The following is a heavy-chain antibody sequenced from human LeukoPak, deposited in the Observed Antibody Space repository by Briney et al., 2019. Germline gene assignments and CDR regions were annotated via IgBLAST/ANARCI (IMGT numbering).Heavy chain of an antibody. Sequence: ASVKVSCKASGYTFTGYDMHWVRQAPGQGLEWMGWINPNSGGTNYAQKFQGRVTMTRDTSISTAYMELSRLRSDDTAGYYCAREGNGWYHRSSDAFDIWGQGTMVTVSS. J-gene: IGHJ3*02. D-gene: IGHD6-19*01. CDR3: AREGNGWYHRSSDAFDI. CDR2: INPNSGGT. CDR1: GYTFTGYD. V-gene: IGHV1-2*02.